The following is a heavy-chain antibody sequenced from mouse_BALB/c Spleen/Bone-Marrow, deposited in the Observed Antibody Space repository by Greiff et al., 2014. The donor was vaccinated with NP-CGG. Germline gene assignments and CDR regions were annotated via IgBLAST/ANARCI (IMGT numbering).Heavy chain of an antibody. V-gene: IGHV1-80*01. J-gene: IGHJ4*01. CDR2: IYPGDGDT. Sequence: QVQLQQPGAELVRPGSSVKISCKASGYAFSSYWVNWVKQRPGQGLEWIGQIYPGDGDTNYNGKFRGKATLTADKSSSTAYMQLSSLTFEDSVVYFCARWGGENYVNYCATDYWGQGTSVTVSS. CDR3: ARWGGENYVNYCATDY. D-gene: IGHD1-1*01. CDR1: GYAFSSYW.